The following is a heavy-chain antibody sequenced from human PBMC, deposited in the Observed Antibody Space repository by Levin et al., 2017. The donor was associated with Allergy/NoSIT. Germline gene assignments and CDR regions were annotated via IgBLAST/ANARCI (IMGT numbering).Heavy chain of an antibody. Sequence: SQTLSLTCAVYGGSFSGYYWSWIRQPPGKGLEWIGEINHSGSTNYNPSLKSRVTISVDTSKNQFSLKLSSVTAADTAVYYCARGRGVRGVIITLPYYYYYMGVWGKGTTVTVSS. CDR2: INHSGST. V-gene: IGHV4-34*01. CDR3: ARGRGVRGVIITLPYYYYYMGV. D-gene: IGHD3-10*01. CDR1: GGSFSGYY. J-gene: IGHJ6*03.